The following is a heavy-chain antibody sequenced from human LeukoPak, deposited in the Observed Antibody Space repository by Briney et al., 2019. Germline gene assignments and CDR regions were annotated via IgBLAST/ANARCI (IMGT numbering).Heavy chain of an antibody. D-gene: IGHD4/OR15-4a*01. CDR1: GLTFSRYG. Sequence: GGSLRLSCAASGLTFSRYGMHWVRQAPGKGLEWLAFIQSDGSYQFYGYSVKGRFTISRDNSKNALFLQLNNLRAGDTAVYFCAKEIDYGGSTRSHFDYWGHGALVTVSS. J-gene: IGHJ4*01. CDR2: IQSDGSYQ. V-gene: IGHV3-30*02. CDR3: AKEIDYGGSTRSHFDY.